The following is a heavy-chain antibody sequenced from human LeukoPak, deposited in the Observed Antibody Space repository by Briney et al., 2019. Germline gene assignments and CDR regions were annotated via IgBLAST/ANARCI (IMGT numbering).Heavy chain of an antibody. V-gene: IGHV3-9*01. CDR2: ISWNSGSI. Sequence: PGRSLRLSCAASGFTFDDYAMHWVRQAPGKGLEWVSGISWNSGSIGYADSVKGRFTISRDNAKNSLYLQMNSLRAEDTAVYYCARGGEYSSSWYLLWGQGTLVTVSS. D-gene: IGHD6-13*01. CDR3: ARGGEYSSSWYLL. CDR1: GFTFDDYA. J-gene: IGHJ4*02.